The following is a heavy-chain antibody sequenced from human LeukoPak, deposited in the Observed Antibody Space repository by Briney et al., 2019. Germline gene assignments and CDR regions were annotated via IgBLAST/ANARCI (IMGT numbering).Heavy chain of an antibody. V-gene: IGHV4-61*02. CDR2: VYTSGNT. D-gene: IGHD4-17*01. CDR1: GGSINSGGYY. J-gene: IGHJ4*02. Sequence: SETLSLTCTVSGGSINSGGYYWNWIRQPAGKGLEWIGRVYTSGNTNCNPSLKSRVIISVDTSKNQFSLKLSSVTAADTAVYYCARTYNYGDPIFDYWGQGTLATVSS. CDR3: ARTYNYGDPIFDY.